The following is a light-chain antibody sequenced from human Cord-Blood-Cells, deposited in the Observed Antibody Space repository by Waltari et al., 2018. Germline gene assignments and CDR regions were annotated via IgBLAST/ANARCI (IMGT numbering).Light chain of an antibody. V-gene: IGLV3-19*01. CDR2: GKN. CDR3: NSRDSSGNHVV. J-gene: IGLJ2*01. Sequence: SSDLTQAPAVSVALGQTVRITCQGNSLRSYYASWYQQKPGQAPVLVIYGKNNRPSGIPDRFSGSSSGNTASLTITGAQAEDEADYYCNSRDSSGNHVVFGGGTKLTVL. CDR1: SLRSYY.